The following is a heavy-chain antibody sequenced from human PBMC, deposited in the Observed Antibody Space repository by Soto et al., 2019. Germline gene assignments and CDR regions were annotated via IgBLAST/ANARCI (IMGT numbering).Heavy chain of an antibody. V-gene: IGHV4-4*07. Sequence: GGSVYISYGAVSLQHTGKGLEWIGRIYTSGSTNYNPSLKSRVTMSVDTSKNQFSLKLSSVTAADTAVYYCAREYYDFWSGYFSAELYGMDVCAEGPTVTVHS. CDR3: AREYYDFWSGYFSAELYGMDV. CDR1: GGSVYISY. CDR2: IYTSGST. D-gene: IGHD3-3*01. J-gene: IGHJ6*04.